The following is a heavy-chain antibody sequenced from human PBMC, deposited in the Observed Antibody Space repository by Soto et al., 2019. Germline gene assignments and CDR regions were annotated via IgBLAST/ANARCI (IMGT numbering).Heavy chain of an antibody. V-gene: IGHV3-23*01. D-gene: IGHD3-16*02. J-gene: IGHJ3*02. CDR3: AKDRSYDYICGCYRHLDAFHI. CDR1: GFTFSSYA. CDR2: ISGSGGST. Sequence: EVQLLESGGGLVQPGGSLRLSCAASGFTFSSYAMSWVRQAPGKGLEWVSAISGSGGSTYYADSVKGRFTISRDNSENTLYLQMTSLRAADTAVYTCAKDRSYDYICGCYRHLDAFHIWGQGTMVTVSS.